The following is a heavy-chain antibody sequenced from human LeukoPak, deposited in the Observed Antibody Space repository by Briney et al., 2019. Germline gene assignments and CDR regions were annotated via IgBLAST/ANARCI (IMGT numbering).Heavy chain of an antibody. V-gene: IGHV3-23*01. CDR1: GFTFNNYS. CDR2: INGGGETT. CDR3: ARDYADYVGYFFFDY. J-gene: IGHJ4*02. Sequence: GGVLRLSRAAPGFTFNNYSMNWGRPAPGKGLEWVSPINGGGETTYYADSAKGRFTISRDNSQNTLYLQMNSLRAEDTAVYYCARDYADYVGYFFFDYWGQGTLVTVSS. D-gene: IGHD4-17*01.